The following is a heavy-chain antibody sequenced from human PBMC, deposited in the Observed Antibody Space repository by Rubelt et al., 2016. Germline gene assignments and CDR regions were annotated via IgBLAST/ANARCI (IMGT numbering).Heavy chain of an antibody. D-gene: IGHD5-12*01. J-gene: IGHJ4*02. CDR1: GGSISTSSYY. CDR3: ARLSGSGSEPIDC. CDR2: IYYTGNT. Sequence: QLQLQESGPGLMKPSETLSLTCIVSGGSISTSSYYWGWIRQPPGKGLEWIGSIYYTGNTFYRQSLKSRVTISLDTAKNQFSLNRYSVTAADTAVYYCARLSGSGSEPIDCWGQGTLVTVSS. V-gene: IGHV4-39*01.